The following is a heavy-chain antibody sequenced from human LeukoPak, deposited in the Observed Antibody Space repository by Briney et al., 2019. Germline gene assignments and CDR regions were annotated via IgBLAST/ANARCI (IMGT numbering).Heavy chain of an antibody. D-gene: IGHD2-15*01. Sequence: GGSLRLSCAASGFTFSSYWMSWVRQAPGKGLEWVADIKQDGSEKYYVDSVKGRFNISRDNAKNSLYLQMNSLRAEDTAVYYCARDKVRCSGGSCYLGVYYYYMDVWGKGTTVTVSS. V-gene: IGHV3-7*01. CDR1: GFTFSSYW. CDR3: ARDKVRCSGGSCYLGVYYYYMDV. J-gene: IGHJ6*03. CDR2: IKQDGSEK.